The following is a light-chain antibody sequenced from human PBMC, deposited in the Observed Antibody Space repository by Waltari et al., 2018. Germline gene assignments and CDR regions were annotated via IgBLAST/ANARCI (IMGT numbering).Light chain of an antibody. CDR1: QSVNSF. CDR2: DTS. V-gene: IGKV3-11*01. J-gene: IGKJ4*01. Sequence: EIVLTQSPATLSLSPGDTATLSCRANQSVNSFLGWYQRKLGQAPRLLIYDTSNRATGVPARFSGSGSGTDFALTISSLEPEDFAIYYCQQRGTWPPLTFGGGTKGEI. CDR3: QQRGTWPPLT.